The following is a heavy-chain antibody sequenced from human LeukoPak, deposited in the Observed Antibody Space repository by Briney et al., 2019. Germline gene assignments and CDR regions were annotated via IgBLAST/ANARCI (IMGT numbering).Heavy chain of an antibody. Sequence: SETLSLTCAVYGGSFSGYYRSWIRQPPGKGLEWIGEINHSGSTNYNPSLKSRVTISVDTSKNQFSLKLSSVTAADTAVYYCARSCSVGIAVRGLCYWGQGTLVTVSS. D-gene: IGHD6-19*01. CDR3: ARSCSVGIAVRGLCY. CDR2: INHSGST. CDR1: GGSFSGYY. V-gene: IGHV4-34*01. J-gene: IGHJ4*02.